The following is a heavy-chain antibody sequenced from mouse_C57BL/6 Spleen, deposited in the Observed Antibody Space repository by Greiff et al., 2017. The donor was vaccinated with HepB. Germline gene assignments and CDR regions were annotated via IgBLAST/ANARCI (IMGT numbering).Heavy chain of an antibody. CDR3: ARGARPYYFDY. J-gene: IGHJ2*01. Sequence: QVQLKQSGAELARPGASVKLSCKASGYTFTSYGISWVKQRTGQGLEWIGEIYPRSGNTYYNEKFKGKATLTADKSSSTAYMELRSLTSEDSAVYVCARGARPYYFDYWGQGTTLTVSS. V-gene: IGHV1-81*01. CDR2: IYPRSGNT. D-gene: IGHD3-1*01. CDR1: GYTFTSYG.